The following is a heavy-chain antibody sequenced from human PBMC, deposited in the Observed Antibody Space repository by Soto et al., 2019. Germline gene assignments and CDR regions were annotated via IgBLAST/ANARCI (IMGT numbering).Heavy chain of an antibody. V-gene: IGHV5-51*01. J-gene: IGHJ6*03. CDR1: GYSFTSYW. CDR3: ARGLPSTAHVRNYYMDV. D-gene: IGHD4-17*01. Sequence: GESLKISCKGSGYSFTSYWIGWVRQMPGKGLEWMGIIYPGDSDTRYSPSFQGQVTISADKSISTAYLQWSSLKASDTAMYYCARGLPSTAHVRNYYMDVWGKGTTVTVSS. CDR2: IYPGDSDT.